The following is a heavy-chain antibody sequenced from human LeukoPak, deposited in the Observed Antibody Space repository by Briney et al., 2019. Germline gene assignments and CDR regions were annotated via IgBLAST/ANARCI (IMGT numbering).Heavy chain of an antibody. J-gene: IGHJ4*02. CDR1: GGSFSGYY. CDR3: ARVGGRGHFDY. CDR2: INHSGST. Sequence: PSETLSLTCAVYGGSFSGYYWSWIRQPPGKGLEWIGEINHSGSTNYNPSLKSRVTISVDTSKNQFSLKLSSVTAADTAVYYCARVGGRGHFDYWGQGTLVTVSS. V-gene: IGHV4-34*01. D-gene: IGHD3-10*01.